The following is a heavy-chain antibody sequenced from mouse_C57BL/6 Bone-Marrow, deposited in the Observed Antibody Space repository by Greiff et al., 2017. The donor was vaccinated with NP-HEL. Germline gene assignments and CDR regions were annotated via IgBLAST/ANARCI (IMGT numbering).Heavy chain of an antibody. CDR3: AREERVYYGNFDY. V-gene: IGHV1-81*01. CDR2: IYPRSGNT. J-gene: IGHJ2*01. Sequence: VKLQESGAELARPGASVKLSCKASGYTFTSYGISWVKQRTGQGLEWIGEIYPRSGNTYYIEKFKGKATLTADKSSSTAYMELRSLTSEDAAVYFCAREERVYYGNFDYWGQGTTLTVSS. CDR1: GYTFTSYG. D-gene: IGHD2-1*01.